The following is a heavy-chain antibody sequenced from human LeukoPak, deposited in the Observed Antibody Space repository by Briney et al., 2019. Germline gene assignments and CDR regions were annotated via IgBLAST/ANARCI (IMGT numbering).Heavy chain of an antibody. V-gene: IGHV3-48*04. CDR3: ARGARVVELELPHSVGLNFDY. CDR1: GFTFSSYS. J-gene: IGHJ4*02. Sequence: GGSLRLSCAASGFTFSSYSMNWVRQAPGKGLEWVSYISSSSSTIYYADSVKGRFIISRDNAKNSLYLQMNSLRAEDTAVYYCARGARVVELELPHSVGLNFDYWGQGTLVTVSS. D-gene: IGHD1-7*01. CDR2: ISSSSSTI.